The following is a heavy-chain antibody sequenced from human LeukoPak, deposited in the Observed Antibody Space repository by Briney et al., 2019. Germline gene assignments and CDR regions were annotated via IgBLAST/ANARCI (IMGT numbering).Heavy chain of an antibody. D-gene: IGHD4-23*01. V-gene: IGHV4-59*01. Sequence: SETLSLTCTVSGGSISSYYWSWIRQPPGKGLEWIGYIYYSGSTNYNPSLKSRVTISVDTSKNQFSLKLSSVTAADTAVYYCARGEGDYGGNYDYWGQGTLVTVSS. CDR1: GGSISSYY. CDR2: IYYSGST. CDR3: ARGEGDYGGNYDY. J-gene: IGHJ4*02.